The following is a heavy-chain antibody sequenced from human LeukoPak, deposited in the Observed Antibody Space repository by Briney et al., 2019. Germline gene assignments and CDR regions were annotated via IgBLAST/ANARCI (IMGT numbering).Heavy chain of an antibody. D-gene: IGHD1-1*01. Sequence: GGSLRLSCAASGFTFSDYYMNWVRQAPGRGLEWISYISGSGGTINYADSLKGRFTISRDNAKNSVYLQMNSLRAEDTAVYYCARDRFELNDRAFYYFYYMDVWGKGATVTVSS. CDR3: ARDRFELNDRAFYYFYYMDV. CDR2: ISGSGGTI. J-gene: IGHJ6*03. V-gene: IGHV3-11*01. CDR1: GFTFSDYY.